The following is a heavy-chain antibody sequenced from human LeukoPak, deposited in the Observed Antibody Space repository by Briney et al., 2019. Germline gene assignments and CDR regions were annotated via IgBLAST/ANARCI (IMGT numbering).Heavy chain of an antibody. CDR3: TTGGPLVDEWELLRVVDY. CDR1: GFTFSNAW. J-gene: IGHJ4*02. D-gene: IGHD1-26*01. Sequence: GSLRLSCAASGFTFSNAWMSWVRQAPGKGLEWVGRIKSKTDGGTTGYAAPVKGRFTISRDDSKNTLYLQMNSLKTEDTAVYYCTTGGPLVDEWELLRVVDYWGQGTLVTVSS. CDR2: IKSKTDGGTT. V-gene: IGHV3-15*01.